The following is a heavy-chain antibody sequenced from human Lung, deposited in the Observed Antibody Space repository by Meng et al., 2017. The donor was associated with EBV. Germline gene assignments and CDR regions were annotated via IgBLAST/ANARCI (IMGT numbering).Heavy chain of an antibody. J-gene: IGHJ4*02. Sequence: DVQLVEFGGCVVQAGGSLKLSCAASGFTCSASARHWVRQASGKGLEWVGRIRSKANNYATAFGASVEGRFTISRDDSNNTAYLQMNSLKTEDTAVYYCTSRSFWGQGILVTVSS. CDR3: TSRSF. CDR1: GFTCSASA. CDR2: IRSKANNYAT. V-gene: IGHV3-73*02.